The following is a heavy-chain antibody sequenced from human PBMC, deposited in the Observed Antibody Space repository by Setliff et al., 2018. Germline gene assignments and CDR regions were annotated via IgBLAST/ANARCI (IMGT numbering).Heavy chain of an antibody. CDR2: ISASNGNT. CDR1: GYTFTNYG. V-gene: IGHV1-18*01. D-gene: IGHD4-17*01. CDR3: ARDSPTVVTHMRAFDI. Sequence: ASVKVSCKASGYTFTNYGISWVRQAPGQGLEWMGWISASNGNTNSAQKLQGRVTMTTDTSTSTAYMELRSLRSDDTAVYYCARDSPTVVTHMRAFDIWGQGTMVTVSS. J-gene: IGHJ3*02.